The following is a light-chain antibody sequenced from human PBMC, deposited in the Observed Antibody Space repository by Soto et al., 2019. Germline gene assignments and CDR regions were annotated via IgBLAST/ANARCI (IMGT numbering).Light chain of an antibody. CDR1: NSNIAINP. CDR2: GTS. V-gene: IGLV1-44*01. Sequence: QSVLTQPPSASGTPGQRVTISCSGSNSNIAINPVNWYQQLPGTAPKLLIYGTSQRPSGVPDRLSGSKSGSSASLAISGLQSEDESDYFCAAWDDSRNGVVFGGGTKLTVL. CDR3: AAWDDSRNGVV. J-gene: IGLJ2*01.